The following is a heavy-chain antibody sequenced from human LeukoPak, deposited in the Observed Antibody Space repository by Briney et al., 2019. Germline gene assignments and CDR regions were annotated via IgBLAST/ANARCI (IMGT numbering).Heavy chain of an antibody. J-gene: IGHJ5*02. CDR1: GGSISTSY. CDR3: ARVLESGYGGWFDP. Sequence: SETLSLTCTVSGGSISTSYWNWVRQPPGKGLEWIGYIYYSGSTNYNPSLKSRVTISVDTSKNQFSLKLSSVTAADTAVYYCARVLESGYGGWFDPWGQGTLVTVSS. D-gene: IGHD5-12*01. CDR2: IYYSGST. V-gene: IGHV4-59*01.